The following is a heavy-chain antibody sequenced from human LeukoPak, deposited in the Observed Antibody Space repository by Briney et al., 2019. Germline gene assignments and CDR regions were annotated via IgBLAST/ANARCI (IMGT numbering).Heavy chain of an antibody. V-gene: IGHV3-74*01. Sequence: PGGSLRLSCAGSGFTLSSNWMHWVRQGPRKGLVWVSRIYSDGSRTNYADSVKGRFTISGDNAKNSLYLQMNTLRAEDTAVYYCATAFNWNDVFRGNYWGQGILVTVSS. D-gene: IGHD1-1*01. J-gene: IGHJ4*02. CDR1: GFTLSSNW. CDR3: ATAFNWNDVFRGNY. CDR2: IYSDGSRT.